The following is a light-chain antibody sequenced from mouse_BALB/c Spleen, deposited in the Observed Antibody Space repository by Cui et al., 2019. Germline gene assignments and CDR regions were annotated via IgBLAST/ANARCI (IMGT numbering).Light chain of an antibody. CDR2: YAS. V-gene: IGKV5-48*01. J-gene: IGKJ2*01. Sequence: DILLTQSPAFLSVSPGERVSFSCRASQSIGTSIHWYQQRTNGSPRLLIKYASESISGIPSRFSGSGSGTDFTLSINSVESEDIADYYCQQSNSWPMYTFGGGTKLEIK. CDR1: QSIGTS. CDR3: QQSNSWPMYT.